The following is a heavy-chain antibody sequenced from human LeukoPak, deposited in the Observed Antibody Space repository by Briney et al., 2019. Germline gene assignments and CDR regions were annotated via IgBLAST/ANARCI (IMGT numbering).Heavy chain of an antibody. CDR1: GGSISSYY. D-gene: IGHD3-22*01. CDR3: ASTYYDTSGYDY. V-gene: IGHV4-59*01. J-gene: IGHJ4*02. CDR2: IYYSGST. Sequence: SETLSLTCTVSGGSISSYYWSWIRQPPGKGLEWIGYIYYSGSTNYNPSLKSRVTISVDTSKNQFSVKLSSETAADTALYYCASTYYDTSGYDYWGQGTLVTVSS.